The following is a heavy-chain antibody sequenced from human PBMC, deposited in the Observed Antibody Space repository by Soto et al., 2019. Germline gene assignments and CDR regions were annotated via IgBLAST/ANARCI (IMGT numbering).Heavy chain of an antibody. CDR3: VRGKVAAGFDY. CDR2: ISSDGTTT. V-gene: IGHV3-74*01. J-gene: IGHJ4*02. CDR1: GFTFPDYN. D-gene: IGHD6-13*01. Sequence: SLRLSCAASGFTFPDYNLGWVRQAAGKGLVLVARISSDGTTTNEADSVKGRFTSTRDNAKNTLYLQMTSLRVEDRAIYYCVRGKVAAGFDYWGQGALVTVSS.